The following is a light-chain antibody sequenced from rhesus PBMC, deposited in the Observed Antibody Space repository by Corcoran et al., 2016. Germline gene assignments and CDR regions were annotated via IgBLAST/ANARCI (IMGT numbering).Light chain of an antibody. J-gene: IGKJ4*01. CDR2: DAS. CDR1: QGISSY. Sequence: DIQMTQSPSSLSASVGDTVTITCRASQGISSYLNWFQQKPGKAPKLLIFDASSLESGVPSRFRRSGSGTDFTLTISSLQPEDFAAYYCLQHNSYPLTFGGGTKVEIK. V-gene: IGKV1-28*03. CDR3: LQHNSYPLT.